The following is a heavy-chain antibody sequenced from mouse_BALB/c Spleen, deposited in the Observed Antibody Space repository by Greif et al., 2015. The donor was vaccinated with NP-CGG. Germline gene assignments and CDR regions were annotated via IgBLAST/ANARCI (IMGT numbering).Heavy chain of an antibody. Sequence: EVKVVESGGGLVKPGGSLKLSCAASGFTFSSYTMSWVRQTPEKRLEWVATIRSGGSYTYYPDSVKGRFTISRDNAKNPLYLQMSSLKSEDTAMYYCTRDNCFDYWGQGTTLTVSS. V-gene: IGHV5-6-4*01. CDR2: IRSGGSYT. CDR1: GFTFSSYT. CDR3: TRDNCFDY. J-gene: IGHJ2*01.